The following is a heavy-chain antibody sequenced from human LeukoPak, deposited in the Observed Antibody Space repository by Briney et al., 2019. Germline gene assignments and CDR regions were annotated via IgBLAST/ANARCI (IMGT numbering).Heavy chain of an antibody. V-gene: IGHV4-59*01. Sequence: PSETLSLTCTASGGSISSYYWSWIRQPPGKGLEWIGYIYYSGSTNYNPSLKSRVTISVDTSKNQFSLKLSSVTAADTAVYYCACTSRDYNWFDPWGQGTLVTVSS. CDR1: GGSISSYY. J-gene: IGHJ5*02. CDR2: IYYSGST. CDR3: ACTSRDYNWFDP. D-gene: IGHD2-2*01.